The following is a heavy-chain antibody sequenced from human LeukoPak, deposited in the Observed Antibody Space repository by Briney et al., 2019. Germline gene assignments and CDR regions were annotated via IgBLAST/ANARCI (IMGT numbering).Heavy chain of an antibody. D-gene: IGHD3-22*01. CDR2: IYYSGST. CDR1: GGSISSYY. CDR3: ARGRDYYDSSGYYYYFDY. J-gene: IGHJ4*02. Sequence: SETLSLTCTVSGGSISSYYWSWIRQPPGKGLEWIGYIYYSGSTNYNPSLKSRVTISVDTSKTQFSLKLSSVTAADTAVYYCARGRDYYDSSGYYYYFDYWGQGTLVTVSS. V-gene: IGHV4-59*01.